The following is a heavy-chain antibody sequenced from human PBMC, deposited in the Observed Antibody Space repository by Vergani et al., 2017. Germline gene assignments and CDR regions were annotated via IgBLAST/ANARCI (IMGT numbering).Heavy chain of an antibody. CDR2: IYYSGCT. V-gene: IGHV4-39*01. CDR1: GGSMSSSKYY. Sequence: LQLQESGPGLVKPSETLSLTCTVSGGSMSSSKYYWGWIRQPPGKGVEWIGSIYYSGCTYYNPSLKSRVTISVDTSKNQFSLKLSSVTAADTAVYYCARLSGLGVLAYWGQGTLVTVSS. J-gene: IGHJ4*02. CDR3: ARLSGLGVLAY. D-gene: IGHD5/OR15-5a*01.